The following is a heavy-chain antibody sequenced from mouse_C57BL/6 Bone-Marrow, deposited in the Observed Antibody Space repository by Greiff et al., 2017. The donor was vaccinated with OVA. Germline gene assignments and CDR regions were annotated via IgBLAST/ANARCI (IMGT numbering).Heavy chain of an antibody. J-gene: IGHJ2*01. CDR2: IYPRSGNT. Sequence: VQLQQSGAELARPGASVKLSCKASGYTFTSYGISWVKQRTGQGLEWIGEIYPRSGNTYYNEKFKGKATLTVDKSSSTAYMQLSSLTSEDSAVYYCARRRAYFDYWGQGTTLTVSS. CDR3: ARRRAYFDY. CDR1: GYTFTSYG. V-gene: IGHV1-81*01. D-gene: IGHD3-1*01.